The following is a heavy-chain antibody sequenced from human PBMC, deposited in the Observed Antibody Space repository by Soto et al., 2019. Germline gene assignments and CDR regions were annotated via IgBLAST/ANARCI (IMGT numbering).Heavy chain of an antibody. Sequence: QVQLVQSGAEVKKPGSSVKVPCKASGGTFSSYAISWVRQAPGQGLEWMGGIIPIFGTANYAQKFQGRVTITADESTSTAYMELSSLRSEDTTVYYCARVRDSSGLDYWGQGTLVTVSS. CDR2: IIPIFGTA. CDR3: ARVRDSSGLDY. D-gene: IGHD3-22*01. J-gene: IGHJ4*02. CDR1: GGTFSSYA. V-gene: IGHV1-69*12.